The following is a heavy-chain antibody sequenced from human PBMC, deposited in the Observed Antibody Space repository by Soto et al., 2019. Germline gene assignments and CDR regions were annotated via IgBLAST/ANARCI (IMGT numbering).Heavy chain of an antibody. J-gene: IGHJ6*02. CDR1: GGSISNYY. D-gene: IGHD3-10*01. V-gene: IGHV4-59*08. CDR3: ARQGFGELHGLVDV. CDR2: VHDSWGS. Sequence: QVPLQESGPGLVKPSETLSLSCTVSGGSISNYYWSWFRQTPGKGLEWIGYVHDSWGSNYNPSRKSRAAISHDTSKSQFSLKLTPVTATDTAVYYCARQGFGELHGLVDVWGQGTTVTVSS.